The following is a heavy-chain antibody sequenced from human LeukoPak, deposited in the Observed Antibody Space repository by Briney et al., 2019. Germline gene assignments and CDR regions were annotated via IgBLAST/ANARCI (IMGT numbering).Heavy chain of an antibody. CDR2: ISAGGNT. Sequence: PGGSLRLSCAASGFTFRTYAMNWVRQAPGEGLEWVSTISAGGNTYYADSVKGRFTISGDTSKQMLYLRVNSLRADDTAVYYCAKDALSWHFDSWGQGTLVTVSS. CDR3: AKDALSWHFDS. CDR1: GFTFRTYA. V-gene: IGHV3-23*01. J-gene: IGHJ4*02. D-gene: IGHD6-13*01.